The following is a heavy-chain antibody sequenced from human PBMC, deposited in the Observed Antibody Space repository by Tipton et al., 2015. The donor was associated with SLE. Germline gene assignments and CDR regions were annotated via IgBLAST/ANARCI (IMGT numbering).Heavy chain of an antibody. CDR2: IFNGGRA. Sequence: TLSLTCTVSGGSISNHFWSWIRQPPGKGLEWIGYIFNGGRANSTPSLKSRVTISLDSSKNHFSLNLSSVTAADTAVYYCATGLYYYGMDVWGQGTTVTVSS. V-gene: IGHV4-59*11. D-gene: IGHD1-14*01. CDR3: ATGLYYYGMDV. J-gene: IGHJ6*02. CDR1: GGSISNHF.